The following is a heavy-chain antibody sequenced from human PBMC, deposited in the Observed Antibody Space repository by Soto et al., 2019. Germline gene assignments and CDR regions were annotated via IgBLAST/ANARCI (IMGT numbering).Heavy chain of an antibody. D-gene: IGHD4-17*01. J-gene: IGHJ5*02. V-gene: IGHV1-69*13. CDR2: IIPIFGTA. CDR3: ARDHRMTTVTTDWFDP. CDR1: GGTFSSYA. Sequence: VASVKVSCKASGGTFSSYAISWVRQAPGQGLEWMGGIIPIFGTANYAQKFQGRVTITADESTSTAYMELSSLRSEDTAVYYCARDHRMTTVTTDWFDPWGQGTLVTVSS.